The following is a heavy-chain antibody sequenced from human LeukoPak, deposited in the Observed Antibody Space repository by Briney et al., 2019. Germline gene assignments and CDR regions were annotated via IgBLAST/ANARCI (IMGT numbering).Heavy chain of an antibody. J-gene: IGHJ5*02. V-gene: IGHV4-4*07. CDR2: IYTSGST. CDR3: AREVELRPIMHNWFDP. Sequence: SETLSLTCSVSGVSISSYYWGWLRPPAGQGMEWMGRIYTSGSTNYNPSLKSRVTMSVDTSKNQFSLKLSSVTAADTAVYYCAREVELRPIMHNWFDPWGQGTLVTVSS. CDR1: GVSISSYY. D-gene: IGHD1-7*01.